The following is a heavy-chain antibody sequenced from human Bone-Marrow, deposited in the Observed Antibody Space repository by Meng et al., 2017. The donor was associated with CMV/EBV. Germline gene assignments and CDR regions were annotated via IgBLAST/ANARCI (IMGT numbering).Heavy chain of an antibody. V-gene: IGHV3-74*01. Sequence: GGSLRLSCAASGFSFSNYAMAWVRQAPGKGLVWVSRINSDGSSTSYADSVKGRFTISRDNAKNTLYLQMNSLRAEDTAVYYCARVGWELLGDAFDIWGQGTMVTVSS. J-gene: IGHJ3*02. D-gene: IGHD1-26*01. CDR3: ARVGWELLGDAFDI. CDR1: GFSFSNYA. CDR2: INSDGSST.